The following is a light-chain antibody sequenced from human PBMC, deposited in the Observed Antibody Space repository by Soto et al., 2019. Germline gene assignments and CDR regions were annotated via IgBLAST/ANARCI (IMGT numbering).Light chain of an antibody. Sequence: VKITSRGRRVSRYSLGWYQQRPGKAPGRLIYGTFTWASGVPARFSGSGSGTEFTLSIASLQPEDVASYYCTHSASHPCTFGQGTRLDIK. J-gene: IGKJ1*01. CDR1: RVSRYS. CDR3: THSASHPCT. V-gene: IGKV1-17*01. CDR2: GTF.